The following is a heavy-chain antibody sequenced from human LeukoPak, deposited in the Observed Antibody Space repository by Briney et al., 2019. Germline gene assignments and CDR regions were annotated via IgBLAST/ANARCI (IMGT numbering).Heavy chain of an antibody. CDR2: ISGSGGST. J-gene: IGHJ4*02. CDR3: ARDPGYCSGGSCYDY. Sequence: GGSLRLSCAASGFTFSGYVMTWVRQPPRKGLQWVADISGSGGSTYYADSVKGRFSISRDNSKNTLYLQLDSLRAEDTAVYYCARDPGYCSGGSCYDYWGQGTLAAVSS. CDR1: GFTFSGYV. D-gene: IGHD2-15*01. V-gene: IGHV3-23*01.